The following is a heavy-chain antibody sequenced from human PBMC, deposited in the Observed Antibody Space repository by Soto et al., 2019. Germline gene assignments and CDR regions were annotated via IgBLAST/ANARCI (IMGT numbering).Heavy chain of an antibody. D-gene: IGHD1-26*01. V-gene: IGHV1-46*01. J-gene: IGHJ4*02. CDR2: INPSGGST. CDR3: ARNPSGSSFDY. Sequence: ASVKVSCKASGYTFTIYYMHCVLQAPGQGLEWMGIINPSGGSTSYAQKFQGRVTMTRDTSTSTVYMELRSLRSDDTAVYYCARNPSGSSFDYWGQGTLVTVSS. CDR1: GYTFTIYY.